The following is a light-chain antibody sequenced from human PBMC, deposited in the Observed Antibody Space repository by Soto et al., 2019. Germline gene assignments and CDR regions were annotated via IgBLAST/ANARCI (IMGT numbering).Light chain of an antibody. CDR2: DVS. CDR1: SSDVGGYNY. Sequence: QPVLTQPASVSGSPGQSITISCTGTSSDVGGYNYVSWYQQHPGKAPKLMIYDVSNRPSGVSNRFSGSKSGNTASLTISGLQAEDEADYYCSSYTSSSTNVFGTGTQLTVL. V-gene: IGLV2-14*01. J-gene: IGLJ1*01. CDR3: SSYTSSSTNV.